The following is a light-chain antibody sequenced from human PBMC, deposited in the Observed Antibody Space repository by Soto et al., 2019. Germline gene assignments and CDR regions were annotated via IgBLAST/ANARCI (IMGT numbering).Light chain of an antibody. CDR2: DVN. J-gene: IGLJ1*01. V-gene: IGLV2-14*01. Sequence: QSVLTQPASVSGSPGQSITISCTGTSSDAGGYNYVSWYRQHPGKAPKLMIYDVNNRPSGVSNRFSGSKSGNTASLTISGLQTEDEADYYCSSYTRSNSLDVFGTGTKLTVL. CDR3: SSYTRSNSLDV. CDR1: SSDAGGYNY.